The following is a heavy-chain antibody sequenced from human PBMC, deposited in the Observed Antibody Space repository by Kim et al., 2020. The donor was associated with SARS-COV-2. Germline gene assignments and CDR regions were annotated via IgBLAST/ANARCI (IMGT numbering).Heavy chain of an antibody. CDR3: ARDPKEIQLWLGYFDY. V-gene: IGHV3-21*01. Sequence: SVKGRFTIARDNAKNSLYLQRSSLRAEGAAVYYCARDPKEIQLWLGYFDYWGQGTLVTVSS. D-gene: IGHD5-18*01. J-gene: IGHJ4*02.